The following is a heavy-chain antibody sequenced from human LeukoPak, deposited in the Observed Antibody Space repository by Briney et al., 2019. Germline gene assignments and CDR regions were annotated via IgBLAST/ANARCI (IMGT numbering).Heavy chain of an antibody. CDR2: IYSGGST. Sequence: GGSLRLSCAASGFTVSSTYMSWVRQAPGKGLEWVSVIYSGGSTYYADSVKCRFTISRDNSKNTLYLQMNSLRAEDTAVYYCAGSSGWHGGDYWGQGTLVTVSS. V-gene: IGHV3-66*01. CDR3: AGSSGWHGGDY. D-gene: IGHD6-19*01. J-gene: IGHJ4*02. CDR1: GFTVSSTY.